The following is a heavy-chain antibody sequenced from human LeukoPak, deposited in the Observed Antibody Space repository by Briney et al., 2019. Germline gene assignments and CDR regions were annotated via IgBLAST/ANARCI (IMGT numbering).Heavy chain of an antibody. Sequence: GASVKVSCKASGYTFTSYGISWVRQAPGQGLEWMGWINAGNGNTKYSQKFQGRVTITRDTSASTAYMELSSLRSEDTAVYYCARDGDIVVVVAATTNYYYYGMDVWGQGTTVTVSS. J-gene: IGHJ6*02. V-gene: IGHV1-3*01. CDR2: INAGNGNT. CDR3: ARDGDIVVVVAATTNYYYYGMDV. CDR1: GYTFTSYG. D-gene: IGHD2-15*01.